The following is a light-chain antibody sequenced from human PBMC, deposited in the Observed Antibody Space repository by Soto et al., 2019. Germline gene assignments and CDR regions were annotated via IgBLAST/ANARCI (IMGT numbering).Light chain of an antibody. CDR2: GAS. J-gene: IGKJ4*01. CDR3: QQYEKWPLT. CDR1: QSINSN. Sequence: IVMTQSPATLSVSPGERATLSCRASQSINSNLAWYQQKPGQAPRLLVYGASTRATGIPARFSGSGSGTEFTLTISSLQSEDFAVYHCQQYEKWPLTFGGGTKVDIK. V-gene: IGKV3D-15*01.